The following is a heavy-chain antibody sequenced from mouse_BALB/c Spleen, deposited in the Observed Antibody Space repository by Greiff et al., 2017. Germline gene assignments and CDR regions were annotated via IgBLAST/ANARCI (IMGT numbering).Heavy chain of an antibody. Sequence: QVQLQQSGAELARPGASVKLSCKASGYTFTSYWMQWVKQRPGHGLEWIGEILPGSGNTNYNEKFKGKATFTADTSSNTAYMQLSSLTSEDSAVYYCARSGAWFAYWGQGTLVTVSA. CDR2: ILPGSGNT. D-gene: IGHD3-1*01. CDR1: GYTFTSYW. CDR3: ARSGAWFAY. V-gene: IGHV1-9*01. J-gene: IGHJ3*01.